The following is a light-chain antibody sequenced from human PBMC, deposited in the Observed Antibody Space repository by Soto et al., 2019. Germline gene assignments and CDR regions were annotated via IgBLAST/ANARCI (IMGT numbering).Light chain of an antibody. V-gene: IGKV3-20*01. Sequence: ILFAQSPGPLSLSPGEKATLSCRASQSVSSSYLDWYQQKPGQAPRLLIYGASSRATGVPDRFSGSGSGTDFTLTISRLEPEDFAAYYCQQYDSSPKTLGQGTKVDIK. J-gene: IGKJ1*01. CDR3: QQYDSSPKT. CDR1: QSVSSSY. CDR2: GAS.